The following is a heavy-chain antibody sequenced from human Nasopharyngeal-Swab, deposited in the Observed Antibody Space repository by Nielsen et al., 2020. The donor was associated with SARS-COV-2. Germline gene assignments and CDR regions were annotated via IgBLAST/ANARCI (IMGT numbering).Heavy chain of an antibody. J-gene: IGHJ4*02. Sequence: ASVKVSCKASGYIFTSYGISWVRQAPGQGLEWMGWISAYNGNTNYAQKLQGRVTMTTDTSTSTAYMELRSLRSDDTAVYYCARGYCSSTSCYYFDYWGQGTLVTVSS. CDR3: ARGYCSSTSCYYFDY. CDR1: GYIFTSYG. V-gene: IGHV1-18*04. CDR2: ISAYNGNT. D-gene: IGHD2-2*01.